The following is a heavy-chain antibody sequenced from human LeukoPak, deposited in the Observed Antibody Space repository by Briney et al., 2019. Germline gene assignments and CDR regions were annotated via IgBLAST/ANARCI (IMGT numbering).Heavy chain of an antibody. CDR2: ISSSSSYI. V-gene: IGHV3-21*01. CDR3: AREGYCDSSGYYQPSFDY. CDR1: GFTFSSYS. D-gene: IGHD3-22*01. Sequence: GGSLRLSCAASGFTFSSYSMNWVRQAPGKGLEWVSSISSSSSYIYYADSVKGRFTISRDNAKNSLYLQMNSLRAEDTAVYYCAREGYCDSSGYYQPSFDYWGQGTLVTVSS. J-gene: IGHJ4*02.